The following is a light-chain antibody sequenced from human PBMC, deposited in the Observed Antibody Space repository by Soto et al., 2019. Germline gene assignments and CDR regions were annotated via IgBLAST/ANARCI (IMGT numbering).Light chain of an antibody. CDR1: QSIATF. CDR2: ASF. V-gene: IGKV1-39*01. CDR3: QQSYNIPYT. Sequence: DIQMSQSPSSLSVSVRDRVTITCRASQSIATFLHWYQQKPGKAPKLLIYASFNLQSGVPSRFSVSGSGTDFTLTISSLQPEDFATYYCQQSYNIPYTFGQGTKLEIK. J-gene: IGKJ2*01.